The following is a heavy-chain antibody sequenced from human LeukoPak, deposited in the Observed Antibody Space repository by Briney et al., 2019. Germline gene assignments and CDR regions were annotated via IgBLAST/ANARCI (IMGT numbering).Heavy chain of an antibody. J-gene: IGHJ4*02. D-gene: IGHD2-2*01. V-gene: IGHV3-11*01. CDR2: ISSSGSTI. Sequence: GGSLRLSCAASGFTFSDYYMSWIRQAPGKGLEWVSYISSSGSTIYYADSVKGRFTISRDNAKNSLYLQMNSLRAEDTAFYYCAKDRSYQLGSGYFDYWGQGTLVTVSS. CDR3: AKDRSYQLGSGYFDY. CDR1: GFTFSDYY.